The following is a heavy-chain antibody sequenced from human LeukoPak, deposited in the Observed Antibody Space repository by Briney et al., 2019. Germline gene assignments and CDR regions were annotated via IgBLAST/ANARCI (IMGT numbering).Heavy chain of an antibody. V-gene: IGHV1-46*01. D-gene: IGHD4-23*01. J-gene: IGHJ4*02. CDR3: ARDRRDGGNSRFSDY. CDR2: INPSGGST. Sequence: ASVKVSCKASGYTFTSYYMHWVRQAPGQGLEWMGIINPSGGSTSYAQKFQGRVTMTRDMSTSTVYMELSSLRSEDTAVYYCARDRRDGGNSRFSDYWGQGTLVTVSS. CDR1: GYTFTSYY.